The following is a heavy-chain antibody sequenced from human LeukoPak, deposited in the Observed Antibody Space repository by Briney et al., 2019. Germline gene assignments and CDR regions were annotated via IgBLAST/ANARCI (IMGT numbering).Heavy chain of an antibody. D-gene: IGHD4-17*01. J-gene: IGHJ4*02. CDR2: IYTSGST. V-gene: IGHV4-61*02. CDR3: ARYLYGDFLNYFDY. CDR1: GGSISSSGYF. Sequence: PSETLSLTCAVSGGSISSSGYFWSWFRQPAGKGLEWIGRIYTSGSTNYNSSLKSRLTISVDTSKNQFSLKLSSVTAADTAVYYCARYLYGDFLNYFDYWGQGTLVTVSS.